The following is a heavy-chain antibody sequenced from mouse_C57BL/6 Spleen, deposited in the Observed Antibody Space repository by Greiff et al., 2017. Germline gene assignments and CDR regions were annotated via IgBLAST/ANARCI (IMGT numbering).Heavy chain of an antibody. J-gene: IGHJ1*03. D-gene: IGHD1-1*01. Sequence: QVQLQQPGAELVKPGASVKLSCKASGYTFTSYWMHWVKQRPGRGLEWIGRIDPNSGGTKYNEKFKGKATLTADQSSSTAYMELRSLTSEDSAVYFCARRDYGSLYWYFDVWGTGTTVTVSS. CDR1: GYTFTSYW. CDR2: IDPNSGGT. CDR3: ARRDYGSLYWYFDV. V-gene: IGHV1-62-3*01.